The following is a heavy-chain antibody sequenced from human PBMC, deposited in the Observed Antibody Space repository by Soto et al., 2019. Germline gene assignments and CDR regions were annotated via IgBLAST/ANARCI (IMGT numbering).Heavy chain of an antibody. V-gene: IGHV3-23*01. D-gene: IGHD1-7*01. CDR2: ISGSGGTV. CDR1: GFTFSSYA. Sequence: EVQLLESGGGFVQPGGSLRLSCAASGFTFSSYAMPWVRRPPGKGLEWVASISGSGGTVYYADSVRGRFSISRDSLVNTLYLQMISQRAEDTAVYYCARGGSQNWSYDYWGQGTLVTVSP. J-gene: IGHJ4*02. CDR3: ARGGSQNWSYDY.